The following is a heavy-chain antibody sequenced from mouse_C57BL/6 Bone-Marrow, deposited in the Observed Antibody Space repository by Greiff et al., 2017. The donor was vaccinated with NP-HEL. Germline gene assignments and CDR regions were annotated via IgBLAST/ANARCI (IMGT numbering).Heavy chain of an antibody. CDR1: GYTFTDYY. Sequence: VKLMESGAELVRPGASVKLSCKASGYTFTDYYINWVKQRPGQGLEWIARIYPGSGNTYYNEKFKGKATLTAEKSSSTAYMQLSSLTSEDSAVYFCARYGSDWYFDVWGTGTTVTVSS. D-gene: IGHD1-1*01. V-gene: IGHV1-76*01. CDR3: ARYGSDWYFDV. J-gene: IGHJ1*03. CDR2: IYPGSGNT.